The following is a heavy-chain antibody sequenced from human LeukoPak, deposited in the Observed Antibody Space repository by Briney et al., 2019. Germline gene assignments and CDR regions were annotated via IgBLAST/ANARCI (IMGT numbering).Heavy chain of an antibody. D-gene: IGHD3-10*01. CDR2: IKQDGNEK. CDR3: AKDRGFGVFFQYYFDY. CDR1: GFRFNTYW. Sequence: PGGSLRLSCAASGFRFNTYWMSWVRQAPGKGLEWVANIKQDGNEKYYADSVKGRFIISRDTSKNTLYLQMNSLRAEDTAVYYCAKDRGFGVFFQYYFDYWGQGTLVTVSS. V-gene: IGHV3-7*01. J-gene: IGHJ4*02.